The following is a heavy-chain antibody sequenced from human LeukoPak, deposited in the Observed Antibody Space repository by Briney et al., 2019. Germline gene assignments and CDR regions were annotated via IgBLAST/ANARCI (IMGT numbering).Heavy chain of an antibody. CDR2: IYTSGST. D-gene: IGHD6-25*01. CDR1: DGSLSSYY. CDR3: ARDTISGHFDY. V-gene: IGHV4-4*07. Sequence: SETLSLTCTVSDGSLSSYYWSWIRQPAGKGLEWIGRIYTSGSTSYNPSLKSRVTMSVDTSKKQFSLKLSSVTAADTAVYYCARDTISGHFDYWGQGTLVTVPS. J-gene: IGHJ4*02.